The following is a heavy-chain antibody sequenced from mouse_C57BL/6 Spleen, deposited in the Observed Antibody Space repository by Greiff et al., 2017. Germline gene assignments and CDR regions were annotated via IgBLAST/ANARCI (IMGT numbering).Heavy chain of an antibody. V-gene: IGHV1-63*01. CDR3: ARGDSSGYLYYAMDY. J-gene: IGHJ4*01. D-gene: IGHD3-2*02. CDR1: GYTFTNYW. CDR2: IYPGGGYT. Sequence: QVQLKESGAELVRPGTSVKMSCKASGYTFTNYWIGWAKQRPGHGLEWIGDIYPGGGYTNYNEKFKGKATLTADKSSSTAYMQFSSLTSEDSAIYYCARGDSSGYLYYAMDYWGQGTSVTVSS.